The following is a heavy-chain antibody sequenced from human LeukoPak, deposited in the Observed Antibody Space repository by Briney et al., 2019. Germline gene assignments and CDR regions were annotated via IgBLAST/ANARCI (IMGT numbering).Heavy chain of an antibody. CDR1: GFSFSSYG. V-gene: IGHV3-30*02. Sequence: QPGGSLRLSCAGSGFSFSSYGMHWVRQAPGKGLEWMAFIRFDGSNKYYADSVKGRFTISRDNSKNTLYLQTNSLRAEDTAVYYCARVESEVSSSWYGVSYYYYYYMDVWGKGTTVTVSS. J-gene: IGHJ6*03. CDR3: ARVESEVSSSWYGVSYYYYYYMDV. D-gene: IGHD6-13*01. CDR2: IRFDGSNK.